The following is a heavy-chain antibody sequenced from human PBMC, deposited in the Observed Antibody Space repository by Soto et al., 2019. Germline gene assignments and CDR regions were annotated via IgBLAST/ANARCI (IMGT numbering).Heavy chain of an antibody. CDR3: AKGLHTAMVSTFGSFDY. V-gene: IGHV3-43*01. J-gene: IGHJ4*02. CDR2: ISWDGGST. D-gene: IGHD5-18*01. Sequence: EVQLVESGGAVVQPGGSLRLSCAASGFTFDDYTMHWVRQAPGKGLEWVSLISWDGGSTYYADSVKGRFTISRDNSKNSLYLQMNSLRTEDTALYYCAKGLHTAMVSTFGSFDYWGQGTLVTVSS. CDR1: GFTFDDYT.